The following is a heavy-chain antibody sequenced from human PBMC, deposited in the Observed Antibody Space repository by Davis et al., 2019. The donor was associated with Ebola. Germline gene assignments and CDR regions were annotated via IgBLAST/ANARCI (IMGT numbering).Heavy chain of an antibody. CDR2: ISATEAHT. Sequence: GESLKISCAASGFTFSNYDMSWVRQVPGTGLEWVSTISATEAHTHYSDSVKGRFTISRDNSKDTLYLQMNSLRAEDTATYYCARFCHYTDCSYFDYWGQGTMVAVSS. J-gene: IGHJ4*02. CDR1: GFTFSNYD. V-gene: IGHV3-23*01. D-gene: IGHD3-3*01. CDR3: ARFCHYTDCSYFDY.